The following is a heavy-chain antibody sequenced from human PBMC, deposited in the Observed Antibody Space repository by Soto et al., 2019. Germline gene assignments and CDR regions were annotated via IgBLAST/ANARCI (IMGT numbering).Heavy chain of an antibody. D-gene: IGHD2-15*01. CDR2: INHSGST. J-gene: IGHJ5*02. V-gene: IGHV4-34*01. Sequence: QVQLQQWGAGLLKPSETQSLTCAVYGGSFSGYYWSWIRQPPGKGLEWIGEINHSGSTNYNPSLKSRVTISVDTSKNQFSLKLSSVTAADTAVYYCARPGCSGGSCSGNWFDPWGQGTLVTVSS. CDR1: GGSFSGYY. CDR3: ARPGCSGGSCSGNWFDP.